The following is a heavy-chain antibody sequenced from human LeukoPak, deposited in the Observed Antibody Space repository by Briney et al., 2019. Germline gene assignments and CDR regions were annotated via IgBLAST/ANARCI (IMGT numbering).Heavy chain of an antibody. V-gene: IGHV4-39*07. D-gene: IGHD4-17*01. CDR2: IYYSGST. Sequence: SETLSLTCTVSGGSISSSSYYWGWIRQPPGKGLEWIGSIYYSGSTYYNPSLKSRVTISVDTSKNQFSLKLSSVTAADTAVYYCARRHDYGDYRWFDPWGQGTLVTVSS. CDR3: ARRHDYGDYRWFDP. CDR1: GGSISSSSYY. J-gene: IGHJ5*02.